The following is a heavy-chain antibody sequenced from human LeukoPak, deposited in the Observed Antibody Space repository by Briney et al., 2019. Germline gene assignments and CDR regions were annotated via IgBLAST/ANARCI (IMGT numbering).Heavy chain of an antibody. CDR1: GFTFSGYA. CDR2: IRFDATNK. D-gene: IGHD1-14*01. Sequence: GGSLRLSCVASGFTFSGYAMSWVRQAPGKGLEWVCFIRFDATNKYYADSVKGRFTISRDNSNNTLYLQLNNVRTEDTATYFCAKEQYPGYFDFWGQGTLVTVSA. J-gene: IGHJ4*02. CDR3: AKEQYPGYFDF. V-gene: IGHV3-30*02.